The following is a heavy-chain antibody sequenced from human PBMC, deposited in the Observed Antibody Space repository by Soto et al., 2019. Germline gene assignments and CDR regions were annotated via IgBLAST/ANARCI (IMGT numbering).Heavy chain of an antibody. D-gene: IGHD6-13*01. Sequence: ASVKVSCKAAGYTFTIYAMHWVRQAPGQRLEWMGWINAGNGNTKYSQKFQGRVTINRDTFASTAYMELSSLSSEDTAVYYGARARYSSSWYYNYWGQGTLVTVSS. J-gene: IGHJ4*02. CDR1: GYTFTIYA. CDR3: ARARYSSSWYYNY. V-gene: IGHV1-3*01. CDR2: INAGNGNT.